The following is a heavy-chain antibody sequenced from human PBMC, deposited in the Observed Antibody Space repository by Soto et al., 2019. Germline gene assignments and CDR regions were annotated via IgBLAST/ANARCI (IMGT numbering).Heavy chain of an antibody. CDR3: ARYYSGSYAAGFVDY. D-gene: IGHD1-26*01. J-gene: IGHJ4*02. Sequence: QVQLQESGPGLVKPSETLSLTCTVSGGSVSSGSYYWSWIRQPPGKGLEWIGYIYYSGSTNYNPSLKSRVTISVDTSKNHFSLKLSSVTAADTAVYYCARYYSGSYAAGFVDYWGQGTLVTVSS. CDR2: IYYSGST. CDR1: GGSVSSGSYY. V-gene: IGHV4-61*01.